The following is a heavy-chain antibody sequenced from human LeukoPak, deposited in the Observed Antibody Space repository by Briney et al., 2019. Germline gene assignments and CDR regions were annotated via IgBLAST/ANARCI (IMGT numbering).Heavy chain of an antibody. J-gene: IGHJ4*02. V-gene: IGHV3-66*04. Sequence: TGGSLRLSCAASGFTVSSNDMSWVRQAPGKGLEWVSLIYSGRSTYYADSVKGRFIISRDNSKNTLYLQMNSLGAEDTAVYYCAGHLLASGYVYYWGQGTLVTVSS. CDR1: GFTVSSND. CDR3: AGHLLASGYVYY. CDR2: IYSGRST. D-gene: IGHD1-26*01.